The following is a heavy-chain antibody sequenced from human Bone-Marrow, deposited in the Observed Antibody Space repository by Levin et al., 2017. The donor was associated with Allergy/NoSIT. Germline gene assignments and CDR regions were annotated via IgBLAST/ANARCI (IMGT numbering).Heavy chain of an antibody. CDR1: GFTFSDYY. D-gene: IGHD2-2*01. V-gene: IGHV3-11*01. CDR2: IDSSDSLV. CDR3: AVGSSSVY. Sequence: PGGSLRLSCAASGFTFSDYYMXWIXXXXXKGLEWVAYIDSSDSLVSYAESVKGRFSVSRDNAKNSLYLQMNSLRAEDSAVYYCAVGSSSVYWGQGTLVTVSS. J-gene: IGHJ4*02.